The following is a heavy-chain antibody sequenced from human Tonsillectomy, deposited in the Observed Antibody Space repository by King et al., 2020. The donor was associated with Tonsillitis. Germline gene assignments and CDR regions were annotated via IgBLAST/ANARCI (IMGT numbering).Heavy chain of an antibody. D-gene: IGHD4-23*01. CDR1: GLTFRNFW. J-gene: IGHJ4*02. V-gene: IGHV3-7*04. Sequence: QLVQSGGGLVQPGGSLRLSCEVSGLTFRNFWMSWVRQVPGKGLEWVAMLNQDASDKYFLDSVKGRFTISRDNAKNSLYLQMNSLRAEDTAVYYCARSGGRGNPVDYWGQGTLVTVSS. CDR3: ARSGGRGNPVDY. CDR2: LNQDASDK.